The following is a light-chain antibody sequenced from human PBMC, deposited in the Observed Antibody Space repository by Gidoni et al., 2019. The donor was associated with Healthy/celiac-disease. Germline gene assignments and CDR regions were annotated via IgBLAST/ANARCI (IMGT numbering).Light chain of an antibody. CDR1: QSVSSY. Sequence: EILLTQSPATLSLSPGERATLSCRASQSVSSYLAWYQQKPGQAPRLLIYDASNRATGIPARFSGSGSGTAFTLTISSLEPEDFAVYYCQQRSNWPPTFGPGTKVDIK. CDR3: QQRSNWPPT. J-gene: IGKJ3*01. V-gene: IGKV3-11*01. CDR2: DAS.